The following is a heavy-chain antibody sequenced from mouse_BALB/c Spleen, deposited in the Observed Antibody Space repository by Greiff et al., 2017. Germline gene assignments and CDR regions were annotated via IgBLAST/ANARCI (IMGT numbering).Heavy chain of an antibody. D-gene: IGHD4-1*01. CDR1: GYTFTSYY. Sequence: VQLQQSGAELVKPGASVKLSCKASGYTFTSYYMYWVKQRPGQGLEWIGEINPSNGGTNFNEKFKSKATLTVDKSSSTAYMQLSSLTSEDSAVYYCTRSKNCCFDYWGQGTTLTVSS. CDR3: TRSKNCCFDY. J-gene: IGHJ2*01. CDR2: INPSNGGT. V-gene: IGHV1S81*02.